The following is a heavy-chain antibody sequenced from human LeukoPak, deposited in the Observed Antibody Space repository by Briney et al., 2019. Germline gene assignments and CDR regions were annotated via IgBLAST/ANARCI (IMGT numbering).Heavy chain of an antibody. Sequence: SETLSLTCAVYGGSFSGYYWGWIRQPPGKGLEWIGEINHSGSTNYNPSLKSRVTISVDTSKNQFSLKLSSVTAADTAVYYCARGFAYYDFWSGSFLFPYYMDVWGKGTTVTVSS. CDR2: INHSGST. J-gene: IGHJ6*03. CDR1: GGSFSGYY. V-gene: IGHV4-34*01. CDR3: ARGFAYYDFWSGSFLFPYYMDV. D-gene: IGHD3-3*01.